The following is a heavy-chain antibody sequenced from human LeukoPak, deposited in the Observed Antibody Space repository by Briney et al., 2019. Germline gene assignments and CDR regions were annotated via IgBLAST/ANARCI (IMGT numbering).Heavy chain of an antibody. Sequence: ASETLSLTCTVSGASISKYYWIWIRQTPEKALEWLGHIHTRGASRYSPSLESRLTLSIDTSRNPLSLKLTSGTAAGTAVYFCARLGSYHDFWGQGALVTVSS. CDR2: IHTRGAS. D-gene: IGHD1-26*01. CDR3: ARLGSYHDF. CDR1: GASISKYY. V-gene: IGHV4-4*09. J-gene: IGHJ4*02.